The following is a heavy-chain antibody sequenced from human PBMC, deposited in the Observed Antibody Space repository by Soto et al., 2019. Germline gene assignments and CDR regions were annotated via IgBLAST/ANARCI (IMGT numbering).Heavy chain of an antibody. CDR1: GFTFSSYG. Sequence: GGSLRLSCAASGFTFSSYGMHWVRQAPGKGLEWVAVIWYDGSNKYYADSVKGRFTIYSDNSKHTLYLQMNSLRAEDTAVYYCAKKSAPQYYYYYMDVWGKGTTVTVSS. V-gene: IGHV3-33*06. CDR2: IWYDGSNK. J-gene: IGHJ6*03. D-gene: IGHD3-3*01. CDR3: AKKSAPQYYYYYMDV.